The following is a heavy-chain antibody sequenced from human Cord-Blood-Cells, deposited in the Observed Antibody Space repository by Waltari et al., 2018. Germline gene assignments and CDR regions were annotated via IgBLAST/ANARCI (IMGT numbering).Heavy chain of an antibody. CDR2: IYYSGST. D-gene: IGHD3-3*01. J-gene: IGHJ3*02. V-gene: IGHV4-59*01. Sequence: QVQLQELGPGLVKPSETLSLTCTVSGGSIRSYYWSWIRQAPGTGLEWIGYIYYSGSTNYSPSRKSRVTISVDTSKNQFSLKLSAVTAADTAVDYCARDAATHSPKIFTIFGVVEYDAFDIWGQGTMVTVSS. CDR1: GGSIRSYY. CDR3: ARDAATHSPKIFTIFGVVEYDAFDI.